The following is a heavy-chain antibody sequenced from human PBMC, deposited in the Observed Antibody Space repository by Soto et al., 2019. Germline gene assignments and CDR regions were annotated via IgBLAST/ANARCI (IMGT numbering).Heavy chain of an antibody. Sequence: ASVKVSCKASGYTFTSYGISWVRQAPGQGLEWMGWISAYNGNTNYAQKLQGRVTMTTDTSTSTAYMELRSLRSDDTAVYYCARDAPRGYDYVWGSYRFFDYWGKGTLVTVSS. CDR2: ISAYNGNT. D-gene: IGHD3-16*02. V-gene: IGHV1-18*01. CDR3: ARDAPRGYDYVWGSYRFFDY. J-gene: IGHJ4*02. CDR1: GYTFTSYG.